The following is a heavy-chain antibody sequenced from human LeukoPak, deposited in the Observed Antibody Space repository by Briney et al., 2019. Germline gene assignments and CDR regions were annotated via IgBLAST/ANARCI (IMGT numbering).Heavy chain of an antibody. V-gene: IGHV6-1*01. CDR1: GDSVSSNSVA. CDR3: ARDQGCGTSTCFALFDY. Sequence: SQTLSLTCVISGDSVSSNSVAWNWIRQSPSRGLEWLGRTYYRSKWYYDYAVSVKSRITINPDTSKNQFSLQLDSVTPEDTAVYYCARDQGCGTSTCFALFDYWGQGTLVTVSS. CDR2: TYYRSKWYY. J-gene: IGHJ4*02. D-gene: IGHD2-2*01.